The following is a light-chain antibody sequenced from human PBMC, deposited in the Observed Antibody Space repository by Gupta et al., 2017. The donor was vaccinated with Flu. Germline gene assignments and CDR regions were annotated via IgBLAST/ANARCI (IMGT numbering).Light chain of an antibody. CDR3: QKYNNWPTRTAWT. Sequence: SVSPGTRATLACRASKSAKKNLAWYQQKPGQAPRLLIYGASTRATGVSARFSGSGSGTEFTLTISSLQSEDFAVYYCQKYNNWPTRTAWTFGQGTKVEIK. CDR1: KSAKKN. V-gene: IGKV3-15*01. CDR2: GAS. J-gene: IGKJ1*01.